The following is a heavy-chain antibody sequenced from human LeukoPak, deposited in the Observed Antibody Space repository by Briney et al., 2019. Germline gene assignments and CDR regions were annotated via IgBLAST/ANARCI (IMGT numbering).Heavy chain of an antibody. CDR2: IYYSGST. Sequence: PSETLSLTCTVSGGSISSYYWSWIRQPPGKGLEWIGYIYYSGSTNYNPSLKSRVTISVDTSKNQFSLKLSSVTAADTAVYYCARDAGVGYDFWSGYYTDAFDIWGQGTMVTVSS. D-gene: IGHD3-3*01. CDR1: GGSISSYY. V-gene: IGHV4-59*01. J-gene: IGHJ3*02. CDR3: ARDAGVGYDFWSGYYTDAFDI.